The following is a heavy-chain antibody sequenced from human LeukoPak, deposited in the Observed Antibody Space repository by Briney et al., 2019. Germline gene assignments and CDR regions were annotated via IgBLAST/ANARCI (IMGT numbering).Heavy chain of an antibody. J-gene: IGHJ4*02. CDR2: ISGSGGST. V-gene: IGHV3-23*01. Sequence: GGSLRLSCAASGFTFSRYAMSWVRQAPGKGLEWVSDISGSGGSTYYADSVKGRFTISRDNSKNTLYLQMNSLRAEDTAVYYCAKRGIAAAVPDHFDYWGQGTLVTVSS. CDR3: AKRGIAAAVPDHFDY. CDR1: GFTFSRYA. D-gene: IGHD6-13*01.